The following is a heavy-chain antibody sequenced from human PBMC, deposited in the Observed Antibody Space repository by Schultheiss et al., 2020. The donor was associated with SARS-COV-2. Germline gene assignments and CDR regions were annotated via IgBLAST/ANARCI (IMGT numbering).Heavy chain of an antibody. V-gene: IGHV3-15*07. CDR3: TTDQGGSRY. J-gene: IGHJ4*02. Sequence: GGSLRLSCAASGFSFNDAWMNWVRQAPGKGLEWVGRIRSKSDGGTTDDAAPVRGRFTISRDDSKTTLYLQMNSLKTEDTGIYYCTTDQGGSRYWGQGTLVTVSS. D-gene: IGHD3-16*01. CDR2: IRSKSDGGTT. CDR1: GFSFNDAW.